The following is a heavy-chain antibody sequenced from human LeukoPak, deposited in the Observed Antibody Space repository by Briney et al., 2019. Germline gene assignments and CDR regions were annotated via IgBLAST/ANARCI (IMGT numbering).Heavy chain of an antibody. D-gene: IGHD6-19*01. Sequence: GGSLRLACSASEFTLGTYSMNCVSRDPGRVLEWVSSIYSGSNYINYAGSVKGRFTISRDNAKNSLYLQMNSLRAEDTAVYYCARVSSGWYVDYWGQGTLVTVSS. J-gene: IGHJ4*02. CDR3: ARVSSGWYVDY. V-gene: IGHV3-21*01. CDR1: EFTLGTYS. CDR2: IYSGSNYI.